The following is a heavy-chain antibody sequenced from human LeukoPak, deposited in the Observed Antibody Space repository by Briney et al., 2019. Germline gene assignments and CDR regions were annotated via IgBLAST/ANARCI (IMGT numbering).Heavy chain of an antibody. J-gene: IGHJ4*02. Sequence: SETLSLTCAVYGGSFRNYFWNWIRQPPGKGLEWIGEINQSESANYNPSLKSRVTISVDTSKNQFSLNLTSVTAADTAVYYCTREGAGYQIWGQGTLVTVSS. D-gene: IGHD3-9*01. CDR2: INQSESA. V-gene: IGHV4-34*01. CDR1: GGSFRNYF. CDR3: TREGAGYQI.